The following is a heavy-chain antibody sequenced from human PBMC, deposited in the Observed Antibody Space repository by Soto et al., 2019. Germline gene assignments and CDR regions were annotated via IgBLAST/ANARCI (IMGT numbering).Heavy chain of an antibody. CDR1: GFTFTDYS. J-gene: IGHJ4*02. CDR2: ISSSSSFI. CDR3: ARATGSWSYYEFDY. V-gene: IGHV3-21*01. D-gene: IGHD3-10*01. Sequence: EVQLVESGGDLVKPGGSLRLSCAASGFTFTDYSMHWVRQAPGKGLEWVSSISSSSSFIYYADSLKGRFTISRDNARNSLSVQMNSLRAEDTAVYYCARATGSWSYYEFDYWGQETLVTASS.